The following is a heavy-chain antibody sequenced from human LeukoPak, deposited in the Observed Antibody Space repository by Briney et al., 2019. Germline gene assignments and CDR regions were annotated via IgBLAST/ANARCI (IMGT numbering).Heavy chain of an antibody. CDR1: GFTFSSFA. V-gene: IGHV3-23*01. CDR3: AKSIAVAFYS. Sequence: GGSLRPSCAASGFTFSSFAMSWVRQAPGKGLDWVSSISGSGAGTYYADSVKGRFTISRDNSKNTLYLQMNSLRAEDTAVYYCAKSIAVAFYSWGQGTLVTVSS. CDR2: ISGSGAGT. D-gene: IGHD6-19*01. J-gene: IGHJ4*02.